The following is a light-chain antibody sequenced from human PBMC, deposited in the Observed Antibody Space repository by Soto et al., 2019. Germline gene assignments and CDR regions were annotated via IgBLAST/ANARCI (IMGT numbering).Light chain of an antibody. CDR2: AAS. CDR3: QQSYSTPWT. Sequence: DIQMPQSPSSLSASVGDRVTITCRASQSIRNYLNWYQQKPGKAPKLVIYAASSLRSGVPSRFSGSGSGTDFTLTISSLQAEDFATYYCQQSYSTPWTFGQGTKVEIK. V-gene: IGKV1-39*01. CDR1: QSIRNY. J-gene: IGKJ1*01.